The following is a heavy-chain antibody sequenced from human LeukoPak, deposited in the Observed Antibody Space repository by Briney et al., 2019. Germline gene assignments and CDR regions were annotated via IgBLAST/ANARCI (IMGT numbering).Heavy chain of an antibody. D-gene: IGHD5-18*01. V-gene: IGHV4-34*01. Sequence: KPSETLSLTCTVSGGSISSYYWCWIRQPPGKGLEWIGEINHSGSTNYNPSLKSRVTISVDTSKNQFSLKLSSVTAADTAMYYCARFSYGYSFDYWGQGTLVTVSS. J-gene: IGHJ4*02. CDR1: GGSISSYY. CDR3: ARFSYGYSFDY. CDR2: INHSGST.